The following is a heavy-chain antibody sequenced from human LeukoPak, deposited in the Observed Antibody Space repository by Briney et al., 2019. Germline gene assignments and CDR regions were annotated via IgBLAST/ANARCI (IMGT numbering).Heavy chain of an antibody. V-gene: IGHV4-59*01. CDR3: ARLRGNFQGPVY. CDR2: IYYSGST. Sequence: SETLSLTCAVYGGSFSGYYWSWIRQPPGKGLEWIGYIYYSGSTNYNPSLKSRVTISVDTSKNQFSLKLSSVTAADTAVYYCARLRGNFQGPVYWGQGTLVTVSS. D-gene: IGHD1-26*01. J-gene: IGHJ4*02. CDR1: GGSFSGYY.